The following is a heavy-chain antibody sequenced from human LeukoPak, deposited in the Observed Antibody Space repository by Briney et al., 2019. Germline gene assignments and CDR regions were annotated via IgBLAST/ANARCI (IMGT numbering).Heavy chain of an antibody. V-gene: IGHV4-59*01. Sequence: SETLSLTCTVSGGSISSYYWSWIRQPPGKGLEWIGYIYYSGSTNYNPSLKSRVTISVDTSKNQFSLKLSSVTAADTAVYYCAETTPDAFDIWGQGTMVTVSS. CDR2: IYYSGST. D-gene: IGHD1-1*01. CDR1: GGSISSYY. J-gene: IGHJ3*02. CDR3: AETTPDAFDI.